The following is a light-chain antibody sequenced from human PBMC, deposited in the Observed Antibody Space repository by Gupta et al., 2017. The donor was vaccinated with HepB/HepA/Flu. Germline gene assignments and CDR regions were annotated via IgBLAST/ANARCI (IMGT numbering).Light chain of an antibody. CDR3: GTWDTSRSDGYV. CDR2: EDN. V-gene: IGLV1-51*02. CDR1: SSKIGNSD. Sequence: HSLLSLPPSLSAAQGQKVTIYCSGSSSKIGNSDVYWDQQLTRTATKVLIYEDNKRHGRMPARGSGSKSGTSATLGSTGLQTGDEDDYYCGTWDTSRSDGYVFGTGTKVTVL. J-gene: IGLJ1*01.